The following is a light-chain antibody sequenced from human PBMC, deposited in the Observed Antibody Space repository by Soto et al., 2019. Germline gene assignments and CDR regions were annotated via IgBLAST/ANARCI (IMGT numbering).Light chain of an antibody. J-gene: IGKJ4*01. CDR1: QGISND. CDR2: AAS. Sequence: DIQMTQSPSSLSASVGDRATITCRASQGISNDLAWYQQIPGKVPKLLISAASTLQSGVPSRFSGSGSGTDFTLTISSPQPEDVATYYCQKYTNVPAFGGGTKVEIK. V-gene: IGKV1-27*01. CDR3: QKYTNVPA.